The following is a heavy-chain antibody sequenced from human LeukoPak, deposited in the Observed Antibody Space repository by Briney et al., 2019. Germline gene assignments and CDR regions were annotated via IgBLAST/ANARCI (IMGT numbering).Heavy chain of an antibody. J-gene: IGHJ4*02. V-gene: IGHV3-30*18. Sequence: GGSLRLSCAASGFTFDNYGINWVRQAPGKGLEWVALISHDGSNKYYADSVKGRFTISRDNSKNTLHLQMNSLRVEDTAVYYCAKRHSSSWYFWDQGTLVTVSS. CDR3: AKRHSSSWYF. D-gene: IGHD6-13*01. CDR2: ISHDGSNK. CDR1: GFTFDNYG.